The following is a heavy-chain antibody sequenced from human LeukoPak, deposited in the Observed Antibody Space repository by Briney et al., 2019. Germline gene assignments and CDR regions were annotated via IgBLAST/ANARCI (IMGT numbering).Heavy chain of an antibody. CDR1: GFTFSSYG. D-gene: IGHD2-15*01. J-gene: IGHJ4*02. CDR2: ISYDGSNK. CDR3: AKPDLGYCSGGSCYPGY. Sequence: GRSLRLSCAASGFTFSSYGMHWVRQAPGKGLEWVAVISYDGSNKYYADSVKGRFTISRDNSKNTLHLHMNSLRAEDTAVYYCAKPDLGYCSGGSCYPGYWGQGTLVTVSS. V-gene: IGHV3-30*18.